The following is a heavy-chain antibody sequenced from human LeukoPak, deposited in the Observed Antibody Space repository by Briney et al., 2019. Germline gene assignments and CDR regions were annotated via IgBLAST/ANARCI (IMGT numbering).Heavy chain of an antibody. Sequence: ASVKVSCKASGYTFTSYGISWVRQAPGQGLEWMGWISAYNGNTNYAQKLQGRVTMTTDTSTSTAYMELRSPRSDDTAVYYCARDIVVVPAAIYYYYYGMDVWGKGTTVTVSS. CDR3: ARDIVVVPAAIYYYYYGMDV. J-gene: IGHJ6*04. V-gene: IGHV1-18*04. CDR2: ISAYNGNT. CDR1: GYTFTSYG. D-gene: IGHD2-2*01.